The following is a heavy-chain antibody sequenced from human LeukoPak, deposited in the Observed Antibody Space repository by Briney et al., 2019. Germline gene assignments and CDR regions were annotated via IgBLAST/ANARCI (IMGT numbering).Heavy chain of an antibody. CDR1: GGSISSYY. Sequence: SETLSLTCTVSGGSISSYYWSWIRQPPGKGLEWIGYFYYRGSTNYNPSLKSRVTISLDTSKNQFSLRLRSVTVADTAVYYCARHSGTLGYFDYWGQGTRVTVSS. V-gene: IGHV4-59*12. J-gene: IGHJ4*02. CDR3: ARHSGTLGYFDY. CDR2: FYYRGST. D-gene: IGHD1-14*01.